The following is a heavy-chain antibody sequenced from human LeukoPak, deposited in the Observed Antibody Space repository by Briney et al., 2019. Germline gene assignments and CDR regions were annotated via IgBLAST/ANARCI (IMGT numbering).Heavy chain of an antibody. V-gene: IGHV4-59*01. CDR2: IYYSGST. D-gene: IGHD3-16*01. CDR1: GGSISSYY. Sequence: SETLSLTCTVSGGSISSYYWSWIRQPPGKGLEWIGYIYYSGSTNYNPSLKSRVTISVDTSKNQLSLKLSSVTAADTAVYYCAREVITFGNWFDPWGQGTLVTVSS. CDR3: AREVITFGNWFDP. J-gene: IGHJ5*02.